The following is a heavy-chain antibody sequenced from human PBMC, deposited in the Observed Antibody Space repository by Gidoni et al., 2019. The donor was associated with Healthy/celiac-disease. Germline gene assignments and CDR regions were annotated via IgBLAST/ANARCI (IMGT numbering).Heavy chain of an antibody. Sequence: EVQLVESGGGLVKPGGSLRLSCAASGFTFSNAWMSWVRQAPGKGLEWVGRIKSKTDGGTTDYAAPVKGRFTISRDDSKNTLYLQMNSLKTEDTAVYYCTAKATMITFGGVIVTTQDWGQGTLVTVSS. J-gene: IGHJ4*02. V-gene: IGHV3-15*01. CDR3: TAKATMITFGGVIVTTQD. CDR1: GFTFSNAW. CDR2: IKSKTDGGTT. D-gene: IGHD3-16*02.